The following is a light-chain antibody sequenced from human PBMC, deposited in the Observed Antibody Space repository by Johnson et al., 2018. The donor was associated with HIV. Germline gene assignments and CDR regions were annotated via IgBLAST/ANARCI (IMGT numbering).Light chain of an antibody. CDR2: ENN. J-gene: IGLJ1*01. Sequence: QSVLTKPPSVSAAPGQKVTISCSGSRSNIGNNYVSWYQQLPGTAPKLLIYENNKRPSGIPDRFSGSKSGTSATLGITGLQTGDEADYYCGTWDSSLSAFYVFGTGTKVTVL. CDR1: RSNIGNNY. V-gene: IGLV1-51*02. CDR3: GTWDSSLSAFYV.